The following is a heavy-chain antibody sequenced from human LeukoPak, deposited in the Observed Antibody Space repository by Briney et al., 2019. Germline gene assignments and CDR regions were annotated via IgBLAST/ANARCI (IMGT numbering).Heavy chain of an antibody. D-gene: IGHD3-10*01. J-gene: IGHJ3*02. V-gene: IGHV3-66*01. Sequence: GGSLRLSCAASGFTVSSSYMSWVRQAPGKGLEWVSVIYSGGSTYYADSVKGRFTISRDNSKNTLYLQMNSLRAEDTAVYYCARAPPLLWFGETPGAFDIWGQGTMVTVSS. CDR2: IYSGGST. CDR1: GFTVSSSY. CDR3: ARAPPLLWFGETPGAFDI.